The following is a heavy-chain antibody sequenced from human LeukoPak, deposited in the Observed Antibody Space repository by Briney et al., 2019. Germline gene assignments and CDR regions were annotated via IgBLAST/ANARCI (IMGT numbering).Heavy chain of an antibody. J-gene: IGHJ5*02. V-gene: IGHV1-18*04. D-gene: IGHD2-2*01. CDR2: ISAYKGNT. Sequence: GASVKVSCKASGYTFTSYGISWVRQAPGQGLKWMGWISAYKGNTNYAQKLQGRVTMTTDTSTSTAYMELRSLKSDDTAVYYCARDLGVGGYCSSTSCSWFDPWGQGTLVTVSS. CDR3: ARDLGVGGYCSSTSCSWFDP. CDR1: GYTFTSYG.